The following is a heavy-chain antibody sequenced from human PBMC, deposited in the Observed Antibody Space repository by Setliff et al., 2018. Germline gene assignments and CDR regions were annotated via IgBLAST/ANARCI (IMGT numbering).Heavy chain of an antibody. Sequence: SGPTLVNPTETLTLTCIVSGFSLSNGRMGVSWIRQPPGKALEWLAHIFSNDEKSYNTSLKTRLTISRDNSKNTSKSQVVLTLTNVDPVDTATYYCARIPEDSVILPAVSPYYYYYMDVWGKGTTVTVSS. CDR2: IFSNDEK. D-gene: IGHD2-2*01. CDR3: ARIPEDSVILPAVSPYYYYYMDV. J-gene: IGHJ6*03. CDR1: GFSLSNGRMG. V-gene: IGHV2-26*01.